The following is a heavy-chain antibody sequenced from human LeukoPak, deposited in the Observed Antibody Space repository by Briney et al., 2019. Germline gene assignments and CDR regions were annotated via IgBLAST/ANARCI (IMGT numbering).Heavy chain of an antibody. CDR3: ARQGSYGPEYYYGSGYETREVGVYFDH. CDR1: GYSFTSCW. Sequence: GESLKISCKGSGYSFTSCWIGWVRQMPGEGLEWMGIIYPGDSDTRYSPSFQGQVTISADKSISTAYLQWSSLKASDTAMYYCARQGSYGPEYYYGSGYETREVGVYFDHWGQGTLVTVSS. J-gene: IGHJ4*02. V-gene: IGHV5-51*01. D-gene: IGHD3-10*01. CDR2: IYPGDSDT.